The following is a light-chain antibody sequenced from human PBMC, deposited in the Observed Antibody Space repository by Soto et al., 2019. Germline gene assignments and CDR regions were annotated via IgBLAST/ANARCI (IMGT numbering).Light chain of an antibody. CDR1: QDISNY. J-gene: IGKJ4*01. Sequence: DIHMTQSPSSLSSSLGDRVTITCQASQDISNYLNWYQQKPGKAPKLLIYDASNLETGVPSRFSGSGSGTDFTLTISSLQPEDFATYYCQQSYSTPLTFGGGTKVDIK. CDR3: QQSYSTPLT. V-gene: IGKV1-39*01. CDR2: DAS.